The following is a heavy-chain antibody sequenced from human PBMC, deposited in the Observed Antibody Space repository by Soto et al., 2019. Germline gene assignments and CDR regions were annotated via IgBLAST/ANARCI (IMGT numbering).Heavy chain of an antibody. CDR3: ARGIVGGTVDY. CDR2: IYSGGST. Sequence: EVQLVESGGGLIQPGGSLRLSCAASGFTVSSNYMSWVRQAPGKGLEWVSVIYSGGSTYYAESVKVRFTISRDNSKNTLDLPMNSLRAEDTAVDYCARGIVGGTVDYWGQGTLVTVSS. CDR1: GFTVSSNY. J-gene: IGHJ4*02. D-gene: IGHD1-26*01. V-gene: IGHV3-53*01.